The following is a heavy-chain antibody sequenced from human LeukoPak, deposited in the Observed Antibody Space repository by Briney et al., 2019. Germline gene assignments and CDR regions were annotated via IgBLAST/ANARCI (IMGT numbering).Heavy chain of an antibody. Sequence: PGGSLRLSCAASGLTFSSHWMHWVRQAPGKGLVWVSRITNDGSSTTYADSVKGRFTISRDNSKNTLYLQMNSLRAEDTAVYYCAKVDTAMVTAVDAFDIWGQGTMVTVSS. V-gene: IGHV3-74*01. CDR1: GLTFSSHW. D-gene: IGHD5-18*01. CDR2: ITNDGSST. CDR3: AKVDTAMVTAVDAFDI. J-gene: IGHJ3*02.